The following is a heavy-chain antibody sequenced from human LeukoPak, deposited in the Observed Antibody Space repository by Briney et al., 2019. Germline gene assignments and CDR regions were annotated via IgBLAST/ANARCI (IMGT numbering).Heavy chain of an antibody. CDR1: GGTFSSYA. CDR3: AISSTIALDAFDI. V-gene: IGHV1-69*01. J-gene: IGHJ3*02. CDR2: FIPIFGTA. D-gene: IGHD2-2*01. Sequence: ASVKVSCKASGGTFSSYAISWVRQAPGQGLEWMGGFIPIFGTANYAQKFQGRVTITADESTSTAYMELSSPRSEDTAVYYCAISSTIALDAFDIWGQGTMVTVSS.